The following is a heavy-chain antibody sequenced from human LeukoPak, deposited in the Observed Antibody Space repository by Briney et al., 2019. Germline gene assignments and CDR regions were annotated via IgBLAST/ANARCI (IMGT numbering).Heavy chain of an antibody. CDR2: ISYDGSNK. D-gene: IGHD3-10*01. Sequence: GGSLRLSCAASGFTFSSYAMHWVRQAPGKELEWVAVISYDGSNKYYADSVKGRFTISRDNSKNTLYLQMNSLRAEDTAVYYCARDSLRITMVRGAISYYFDHWGQGTLVTVSS. J-gene: IGHJ4*02. CDR1: GFTFSSYA. CDR3: ARDSLRITMVRGAISYYFDH. V-gene: IGHV3-30*04.